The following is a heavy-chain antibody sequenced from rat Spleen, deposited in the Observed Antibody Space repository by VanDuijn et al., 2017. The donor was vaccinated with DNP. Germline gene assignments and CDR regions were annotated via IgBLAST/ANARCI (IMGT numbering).Heavy chain of an antibody. J-gene: IGHJ4*01. CDR3: AKDRGNGAVDA. Sequence: EVHLVETGGGLVQPGRSLKLSCVASGFTFSSYWMYWIRQAPGKGLEWVSSINTDGGSTYYPDSVRGRFTLSRDNAANTVYLQMNSLRSEDTATYYCAKDRGNGAVDAWGQGASVTVSS. D-gene: IGHD4-1*01. CDR1: GFTFSSYW. CDR2: INTDGGST. V-gene: IGHV5-58*01.